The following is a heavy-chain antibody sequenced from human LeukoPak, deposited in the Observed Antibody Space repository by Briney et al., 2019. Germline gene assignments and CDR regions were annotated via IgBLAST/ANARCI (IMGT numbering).Heavy chain of an antibody. CDR3: AREPDA. CDR2: VHQTGRA. Sequence: SETLSLTCTVSGDSISGSNYHWGWIRQPPGKGLEWLGTVHQTGRAFYNPSLRGRTTVSVDTSKNQFSLKLTSVTAADTAVYYCAREPDAWGQGTLVTVSS. J-gene: IGHJ5*02. CDR1: GDSISGSNYH. V-gene: IGHV4-39*07.